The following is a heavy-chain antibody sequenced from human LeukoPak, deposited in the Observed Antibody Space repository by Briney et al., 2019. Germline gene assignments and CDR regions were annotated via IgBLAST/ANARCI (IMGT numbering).Heavy chain of an antibody. CDR3: ANDLGANYYYYYMDV. Sequence: GGSLRLSCAASGFTFDDYAMHWVRQAPGKGLEWVSGISWNSGSIGYVDSVKGRFTISRDNAKNSLYLQMISLRAEDTALYYCANDLGANYYYYYMDVWGKRTTVTVSS. CDR2: ISWNSGSI. V-gene: IGHV3-9*01. J-gene: IGHJ6*03. CDR1: GFTFDDYA.